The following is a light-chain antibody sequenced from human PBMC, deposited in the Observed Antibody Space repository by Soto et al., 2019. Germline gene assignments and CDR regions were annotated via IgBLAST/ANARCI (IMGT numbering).Light chain of an antibody. CDR3: QQYYSTPQT. CDR1: QSVLYSSNNKNY. Sequence: DIVMTQSPDSLAVSLGERATINCKSSQSVLYSSNNKNYLAWYQQKPGQPPKLLIYWASTRESGVPDRFSGSGSGTDFTLAISSLQAEYVAVYYCQQYYSTPQTFGQGSNVEIK. CDR2: WAS. J-gene: IGKJ1*01. V-gene: IGKV4-1*01.